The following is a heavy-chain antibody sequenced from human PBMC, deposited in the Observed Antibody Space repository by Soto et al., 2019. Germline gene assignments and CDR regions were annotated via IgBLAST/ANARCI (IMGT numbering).Heavy chain of an antibody. J-gene: IGHJ6*03. Sequence: GGSLRLSCAASGFTFSDYYMSWIRQAPGKGLEWVSYISSSGSTIYYADSVKGRFTISRDNAKNSLYLQMNSLRAEDTAVYYCARQQLGESAYYYMDVWGKGTTVTVSS. CDR3: ARQQLGESAYYYMDV. D-gene: IGHD6-13*01. CDR1: GFTFSDYY. CDR2: ISSSGSTI. V-gene: IGHV3-11*01.